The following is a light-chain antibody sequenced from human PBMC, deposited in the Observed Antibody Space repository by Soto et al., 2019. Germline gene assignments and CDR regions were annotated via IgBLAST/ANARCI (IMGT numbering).Light chain of an antibody. J-gene: IGKJ4*01. CDR3: QQYNVWPLT. CDR2: VAS. Sequence: EIVMTQSPATLSVSPGERATLSCRASQSVSSNLSCYQQKPGHTPKLLIYVASTRATGIPARFRGSGSGTEFTLTISSLLSEDFEVYYCQQYNVWPLTFCGGTTVECK. V-gene: IGKV3-15*01. CDR1: QSVSSN.